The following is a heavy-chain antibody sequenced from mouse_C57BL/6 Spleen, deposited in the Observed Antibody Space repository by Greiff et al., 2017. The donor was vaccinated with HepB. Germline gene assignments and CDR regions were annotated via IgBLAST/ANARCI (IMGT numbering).Heavy chain of an antibody. CDR1: GYAFSSSW. CDR3: ARSRDYDPSY. Sequence: VQLQQSGPELVKPGASVKISCKASGYAFSSSWMNWVKQRPGKGLEWIGRIYPGDGDTNYNGKFKGKATLTADKSSSTAYMQLSSLTSEDSAVYFCARSRDYDPSYWGQGTLVTVSA. V-gene: IGHV1-82*01. D-gene: IGHD2-4*01. J-gene: IGHJ3*01. CDR2: IYPGDGDT.